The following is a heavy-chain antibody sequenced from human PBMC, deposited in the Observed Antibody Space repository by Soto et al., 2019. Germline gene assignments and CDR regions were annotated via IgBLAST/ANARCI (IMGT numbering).Heavy chain of an antibody. CDR3: ARTDIVVVVAAITTPEYFQH. CDR2: IIPIFGTA. CDR1: GGTFSSYA. D-gene: IGHD2-15*01. V-gene: IGHV1-69*12. J-gene: IGHJ1*01. Sequence: QVQLVQSGAEVKKPGSSVKVSCKASGGTFSSYAISWVRQAPGQGLEWMGGIIPIFGTANYAQKFQGRVTITADESXXTXYXXLSSMRSEDTAVYYCARTDIVVVVAAITTPEYFQHWGQGTLVTVSS.